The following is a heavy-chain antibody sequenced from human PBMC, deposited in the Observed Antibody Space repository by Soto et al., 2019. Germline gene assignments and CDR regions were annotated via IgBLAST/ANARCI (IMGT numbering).Heavy chain of an antibody. CDR3: ARDRAAGSNWFDP. CDR2: ISKDSGRAT. V-gene: IGHV3-11*01. J-gene: IGHJ5*02. D-gene: IGHD6-13*01. Sequence: ISWIAKAPGKGLEWISYISKDSGRATRYADSVKGRFTISRDNAKNSLFLQMNNLTVEDTAVYYCARDRAAGSNWFDPWGQGTLVTAPQ.